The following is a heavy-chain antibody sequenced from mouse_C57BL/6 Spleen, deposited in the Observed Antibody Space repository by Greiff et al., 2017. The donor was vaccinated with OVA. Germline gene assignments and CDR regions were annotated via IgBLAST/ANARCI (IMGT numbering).Heavy chain of an antibody. D-gene: IGHD3-2*02. CDR1: GYSITSGYY. Sequence: ESGPGLVKPSQSLSLTCSVTGYSITSGYYWNWIRQFPGNKLEWMGYISYDGSNNYNPSLKSRISITRDTSKNQFFLKLNSVTTEDTATYYCARDRQLRLGRDAMDYWGHGTSVTVSS. CDR2: ISYDGSN. CDR3: ARDRQLRLGRDAMDY. J-gene: IGHJ4*01. V-gene: IGHV3-6*01.